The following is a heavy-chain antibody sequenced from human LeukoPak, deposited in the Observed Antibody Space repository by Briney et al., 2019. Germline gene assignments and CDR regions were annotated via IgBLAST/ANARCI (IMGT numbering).Heavy chain of an antibody. D-gene: IGHD5-18*01. CDR3: ARDSTAMGKSAVDY. CDR1: GDSISSGGYY. V-gene: IGHV4-31*03. Sequence: KTSETLSLTCTVSGDSISSGGYYWSWIRQHPGKGLEWIGYIYYSGSTYYNPSLKSRVTISVDTSKNLFSLILSSMTAADTAVYYCARDSTAMGKSAVDYWGQGTLVTVSS. J-gene: IGHJ4*02. CDR2: IYYSGST.